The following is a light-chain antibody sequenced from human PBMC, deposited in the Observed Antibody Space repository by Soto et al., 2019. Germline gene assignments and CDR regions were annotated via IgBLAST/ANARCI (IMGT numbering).Light chain of an antibody. CDR3: QHYGSSPGLT. Sequence: EIVLTQSPGTLSLSPGERGTLSCRASQRVSAGSLAWYQQKPGQPPRLLIYGTSSRVTGIPDRFSGSGSGTDFTLKISRLEPEDFAMYYCQHYGSSPGLTFGGGTKVEL. CDR1: QRVSAGS. CDR2: GTS. V-gene: IGKV3-20*01. J-gene: IGKJ4*01.